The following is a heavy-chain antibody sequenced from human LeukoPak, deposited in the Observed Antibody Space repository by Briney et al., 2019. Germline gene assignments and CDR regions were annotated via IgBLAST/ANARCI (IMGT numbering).Heavy chain of an antibody. CDR3: VRLRYSSGWYEDY. V-gene: IGHV3-72*01. J-gene: IGHJ4*02. CDR2: TRNKANSYTT. D-gene: IGHD6-19*01. Sequence: GGSLRLSCAASGFTLSDHYMDWVRQAPGKGLEWVGRTRNKANSYTTEYAASVKGGFTISRDDSKNSLHLQMNSLKTEDTAVYYCVRLRYSSGWYEDYWGQGTLVTVSS. CDR1: GFTLSDHY.